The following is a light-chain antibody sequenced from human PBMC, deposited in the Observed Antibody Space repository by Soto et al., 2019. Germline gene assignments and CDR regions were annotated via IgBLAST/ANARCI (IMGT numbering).Light chain of an antibody. V-gene: IGLV2-8*01. J-gene: IGLJ2*01. CDR1: SSDVGGDNY. Sequence: QSALTQPPSASGSPGQSVTISCTGTSSDVGGDNYVSWYQQHPGKAPKLMIYEVTKRPSGVPDRFSGSKSGNTASLTVSGLQVEDEADYYCSSLKVFGGGTNLTVL. CDR3: SSLKV. CDR2: EVT.